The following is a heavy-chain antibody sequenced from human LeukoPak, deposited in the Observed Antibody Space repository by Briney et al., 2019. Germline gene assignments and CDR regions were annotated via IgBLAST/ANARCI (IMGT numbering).Heavy chain of an antibody. V-gene: IGHV1-18*01. Sequence: ASVKVSCKASGYTFTSYGISWVRQAPGQGLEWMGWISAYNGNTNYAQKLQGRVTMTTDTSTSTAYMELSSLRSEDTAVYYCAKGIAVAGMLWENYFDYWGQGTLVTVSS. CDR1: GYTFTSYG. J-gene: IGHJ4*02. CDR3: AKGIAVAGMLWENYFDY. D-gene: IGHD6-19*01. CDR2: ISAYNGNT.